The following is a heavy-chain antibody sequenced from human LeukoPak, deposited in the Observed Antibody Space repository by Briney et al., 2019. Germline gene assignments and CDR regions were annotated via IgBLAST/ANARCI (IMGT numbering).Heavy chain of an antibody. CDR3: AGRGSPYYFDF. Sequence: SQTRSLTCTVSGDSISGGGYYWSWIRQHPGRGLGWIGYIYYDGSTSYNPSLKSRLTISIDTSKNQFSLKLSSVTAADTAVYFCAGRGSPYYFDFWGQGTLVTVSS. CDR2: IYYDGST. D-gene: IGHD3-10*01. CDR1: GDSISGGGYY. V-gene: IGHV4-31*03. J-gene: IGHJ4*02.